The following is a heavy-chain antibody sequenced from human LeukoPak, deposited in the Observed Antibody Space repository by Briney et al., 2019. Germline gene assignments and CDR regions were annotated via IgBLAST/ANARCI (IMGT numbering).Heavy chain of an antibody. D-gene: IGHD1-7*01. CDR1: GFTFNYAW. CDR2: TVSEIDGGTT. Sequence: NPGGSLRLSCAASGFTFNYAWMSWVRQVSGKGLEWVGQTVSEIDGGTTDYAAPVKGRFTISRDDSKSTLYLQMNSLKIEDTAVYYCTTDEDWNYARKDVWGQGATVIVSS. CDR3: TTDEDWNYARKDV. J-gene: IGHJ6*02. V-gene: IGHV3-15*04.